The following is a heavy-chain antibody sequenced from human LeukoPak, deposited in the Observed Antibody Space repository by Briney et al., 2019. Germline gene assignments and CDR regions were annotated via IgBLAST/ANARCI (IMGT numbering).Heavy chain of an antibody. J-gene: IGHJ5*02. CDR1: GYTFTGYY. CDR3: ARDRYGGTDPHNWFDP. V-gene: IGHV1-46*01. Sequence: ASVKVSCKASGYTFTGYYMHWVRQAPGQGLEWMGIINPSGGSTSYAQKFQGRVTMTRDMSTSTVYMELSSLRSEDTAVYYCARDRYGGTDPHNWFDPWGQGTLVTVSS. D-gene: IGHD2-15*01. CDR2: INPSGGST.